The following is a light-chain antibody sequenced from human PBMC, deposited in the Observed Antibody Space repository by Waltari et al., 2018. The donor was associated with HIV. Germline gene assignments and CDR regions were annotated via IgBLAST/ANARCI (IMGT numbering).Light chain of an antibody. Sequence: QSVLTPPPSASGTPGQRVTSSCSGSSSNIGSNYVYWYQQLPGTAPKLLIYRKKQRPSGVPDRFSGSKSGTSASLAISGLRSEDEADYYCAAWDDSLRVFGGGTKLTVL. CDR2: RKK. V-gene: IGLV1-47*01. CDR1: SSNIGSNY. CDR3: AAWDDSLRV. J-gene: IGLJ2*01.